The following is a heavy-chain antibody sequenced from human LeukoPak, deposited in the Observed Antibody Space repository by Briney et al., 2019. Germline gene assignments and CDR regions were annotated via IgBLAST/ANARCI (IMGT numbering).Heavy chain of an antibody. V-gene: IGHV1-69*05. D-gene: IGHD6-6*01. CDR3: ARVPSIAAPAPFDY. Sequence: ASVKVSCKASGGTFSSYAISWVRQAPGQGLEWMGGIIPIFGTANYAQKFQGRVTITTDESTSTAYMELSSLRSEDTAVYYCARVPSIAAPAPFDYWGQGTLVTVSS. CDR1: GGTFSSYA. J-gene: IGHJ4*02. CDR2: IIPIFGTA.